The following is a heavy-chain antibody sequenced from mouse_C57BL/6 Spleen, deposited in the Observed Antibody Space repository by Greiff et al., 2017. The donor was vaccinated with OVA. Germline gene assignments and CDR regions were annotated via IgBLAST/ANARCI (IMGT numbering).Heavy chain of an antibody. CDR2: ISDGGSYT. D-gene: IGHD3-2*02. V-gene: IGHV5-4*01. CDR1: GFTFSSYA. Sequence: EVQLQESGGGLVKPGGSLKLSCAASGFTFSSYAMSWVRQTPEKRLEWVATISDGGSYTYYPDNVKGRFTISRDNAKNNLYLQMSHLKSEDTAMYYCARDWGSSGYVGFAYWGQGTLVTVSA. J-gene: IGHJ3*01. CDR3: ARDWGSSGYVGFAY.